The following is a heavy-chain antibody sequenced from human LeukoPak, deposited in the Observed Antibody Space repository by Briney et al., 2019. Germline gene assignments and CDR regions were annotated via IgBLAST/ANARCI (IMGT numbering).Heavy chain of an antibody. J-gene: IGHJ4*02. CDR3: ARGFPRYFDY. V-gene: IGHV6-1*01. CDR1: GDSVSSSSAT. D-gene: IGHD2-21*01. Sequence: SQTLSLTYALSGDSVSSSSATWHWLRQSPSRGLEWLGRTYYRSKWSNDYAVSVKSRITINPDTSKNPFSLHLNSVTPEDTAVYYCARGFPRYFDYWGQGTLVTVSS. CDR2: TYYRSKWSN.